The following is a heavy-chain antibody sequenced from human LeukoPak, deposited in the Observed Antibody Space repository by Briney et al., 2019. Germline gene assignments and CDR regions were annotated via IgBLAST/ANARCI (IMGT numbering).Heavy chain of an antibody. CDR3: ARRDGYCSVGSCYFNWFDP. CDR2: IYPGDSDT. D-gene: IGHD2-15*01. CDR1: GYSFTSYW. J-gene: IGHJ5*02. V-gene: IGHV5-51*01. Sequence: GESLKISCKGSGYSFTSYWIGWVRQMPGKGLEWMGIIYPGDSDTRYSPSFQGQVTISADKSISTAYLQWSSLKASDTAMYYCARRDGYCSVGSCYFNWFDPWGQGTLVTVSS.